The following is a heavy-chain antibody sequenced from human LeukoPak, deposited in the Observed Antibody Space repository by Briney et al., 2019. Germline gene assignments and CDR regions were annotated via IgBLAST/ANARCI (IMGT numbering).Heavy chain of an antibody. Sequence: SETLSLTCTVSGGSIRSYYWSWIRQPPGKGLEWIGYIYYSGSTNYNPSLKSRVTISVDTPKNQFSLKLSSVTAADTAVYYCARDPPARRSGSGSYSTADYWGQGTLVTVSS. CDR3: ARDPPARRSGSGSYSTADY. J-gene: IGHJ4*02. CDR2: IYYSGST. V-gene: IGHV4-59*12. CDR1: GGSIRSYY. D-gene: IGHD3-10*01.